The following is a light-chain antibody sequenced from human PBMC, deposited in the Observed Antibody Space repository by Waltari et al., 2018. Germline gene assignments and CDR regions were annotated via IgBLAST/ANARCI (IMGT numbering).Light chain of an antibody. V-gene: IGLV2-14*03. CDR3: SSYTSLTNLFVV. CDR1: TSDIGDYNY. J-gene: IGLJ2*01. Sequence: QSALTQPSSVSGSPGQSITLSCTGSTSDIGDYNYVSWYQQHPGKDPKLVIYDFNNRPAVISSRFSGSQAGNPASLAISGLQAEDEADYDCSSYTSLTNLFVVFGGGTKVTVL. CDR2: DFN.